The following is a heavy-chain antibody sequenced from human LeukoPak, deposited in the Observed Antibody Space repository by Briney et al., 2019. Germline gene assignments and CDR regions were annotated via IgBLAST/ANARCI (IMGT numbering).Heavy chain of an antibody. Sequence: GGSLRLSCAASGFTFDDYGVSWVRQAPGKGLEWVAGINWNGGSTGYADSVKGRFTISRDNAKNSLYLQMSSLRAEDTALYYCARIGDPGIYSYYMDVWGKGTTVTVSS. V-gene: IGHV3-20*04. CDR2: INWNGGST. J-gene: IGHJ6*03. CDR3: ARIGDPGIYSYYMDV. CDR1: GFTFDDYG. D-gene: IGHD2-21*02.